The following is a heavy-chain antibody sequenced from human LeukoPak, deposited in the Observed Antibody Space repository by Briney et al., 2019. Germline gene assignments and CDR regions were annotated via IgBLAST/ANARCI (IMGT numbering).Heavy chain of an antibody. J-gene: IGHJ4*02. CDR3: SNGIYDNSY. CDR2: IKQDGSEK. V-gene: IGHV3-7*01. D-gene: IGHD3-22*01. Sequence: GGSLRLSCAASGFTVSSNYMSWVRQAPGKGLEWVANIKQDGSEKYYAESVRGRFTISRDNAKNSLYLQMNSLRAEDTAVYYCSNGIYDNSYWGQGTLVTVSS. CDR1: GFTVSSNY.